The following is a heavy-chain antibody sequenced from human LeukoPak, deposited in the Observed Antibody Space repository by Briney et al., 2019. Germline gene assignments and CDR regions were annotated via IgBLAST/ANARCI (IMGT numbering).Heavy chain of an antibody. Sequence: GESLKISCKGSGYSFTNYWIGWVRQMPGKGLEWMGIIYPGDSDTRYSPSFQGQVTISADKSISTAYLQWSSLKASDTAMYYCARHRLQYYYDSSGYYDAFDIWGQGTMVTVSS. D-gene: IGHD3-22*01. J-gene: IGHJ3*02. CDR1: GYSFTNYW. CDR2: IYPGDSDT. CDR3: ARHRLQYYYDSSGYYDAFDI. V-gene: IGHV5-51*01.